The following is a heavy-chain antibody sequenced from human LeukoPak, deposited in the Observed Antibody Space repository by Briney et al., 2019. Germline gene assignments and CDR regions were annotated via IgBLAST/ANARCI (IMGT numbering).Heavy chain of an antibody. CDR1: GFTFSSYN. J-gene: IGHJ4*02. V-gene: IGHV3-48*04. CDR2: IRPSSTRI. CDR3: ARMNYVSSGWGAPFDD. Sequence: GGSLRLSCAASGFTFSSYNMNWVRQAPGKGLEWVSYIRPSSTRIDYAASVRGRFTISRDNAKSSLYLQVNSLRAEDTAVYYCARMNYVSSGWGAPFDDWGQGTLVTVSS. D-gene: IGHD1-7*01.